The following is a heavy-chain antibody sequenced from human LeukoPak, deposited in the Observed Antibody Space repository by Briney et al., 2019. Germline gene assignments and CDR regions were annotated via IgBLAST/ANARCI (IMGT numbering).Heavy chain of an antibody. D-gene: IGHD3-3*01. CDR3: ARDGRGSGFWSGYRKGGDY. J-gene: IGHJ4*02. CDR2: INPNSGGT. Sequence: GASVKVSCKASGYTFTGYYMQWVRQAPGQGLEWMGWINPNSGGTNYAQKFQGRVTMTRDTSISTAYMELSRMRSDDTAVYYCARDGRGSGFWSGYRKGGDYWGQGTLVTVSS. V-gene: IGHV1-2*02. CDR1: GYTFTGYY.